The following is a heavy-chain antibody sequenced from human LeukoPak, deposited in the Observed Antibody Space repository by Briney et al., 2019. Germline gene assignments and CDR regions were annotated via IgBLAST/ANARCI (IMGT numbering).Heavy chain of an antibody. V-gene: IGHV7-4-1*02. Sequence: GSSVKVSCKASGGTFSSYAISWVRQAPGQGLEWMGWINTNTGNPTYAQGFTGRFVFSLDTSVSTAYLQISSLKAEDTAVYYCARGKAVAGTFPFDPWGQGTLVTVSS. D-gene: IGHD6-19*01. CDR3: ARGKAVAGTFPFDP. CDR1: GGTFSSYA. J-gene: IGHJ5*02. CDR2: INTNTGNP.